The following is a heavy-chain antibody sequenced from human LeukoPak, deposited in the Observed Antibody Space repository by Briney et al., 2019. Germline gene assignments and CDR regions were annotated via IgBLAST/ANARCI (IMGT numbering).Heavy chain of an antibody. CDR2: INHSGST. V-gene: IGHV4-34*01. CDR1: GGSFSGYY. CDR3: ATVFCSGGSCYFIDY. Sequence: PSETLSLTCAVYGGSFSGYYWSWIRQPPGKGLEWIGEINHSGSTNYNPSLKSRVTISVDTSKNQFSLKLSSVTAADTAVYYCATVFCSGGSCYFIDYWGQGTLVTVSS. J-gene: IGHJ4*02. D-gene: IGHD2-15*01.